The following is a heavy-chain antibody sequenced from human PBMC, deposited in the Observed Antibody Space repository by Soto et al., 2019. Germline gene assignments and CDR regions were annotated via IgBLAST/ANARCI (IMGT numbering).Heavy chain of an antibody. CDR1: GFTFSSYS. Sequence: GGSLRLSCAASGFTFSSYSMNWIRQAPGKGLEWVSSISSSSSYIYYADSVKGRFTISRDNAKNSLYLQMNSLRAEDTAVYYCASETPGIAAAGPLRNDYWGQGXLVTVSS. CDR3: ASETPGIAAAGPLRNDY. J-gene: IGHJ4*02. D-gene: IGHD6-13*01. CDR2: ISSSSSYI. V-gene: IGHV3-21*01.